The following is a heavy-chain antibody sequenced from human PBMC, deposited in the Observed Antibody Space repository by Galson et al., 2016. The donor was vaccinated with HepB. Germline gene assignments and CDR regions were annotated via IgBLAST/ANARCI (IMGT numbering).Heavy chain of an antibody. D-gene: IGHD2-2*01. V-gene: IGHV4-4*02. CDR3: TRASVVPGARMVFDS. CDR2: IYQTGTA. CDR1: GGSISNDYW. J-gene: IGHJ5*01. Sequence: SETLSLTCAVSGGSISNDYWWSWVRQFPGKELEWIGEIYQTGTANYNPSFTRRATIFVDKSKNQFSLRLDSVTAADTAVYYCTRASVVPGARMVFDSWGQGILVTVSS.